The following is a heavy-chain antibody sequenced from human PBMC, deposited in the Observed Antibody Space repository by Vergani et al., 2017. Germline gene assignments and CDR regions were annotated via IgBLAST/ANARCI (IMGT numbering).Heavy chain of an antibody. CDR1: GYTFTSYD. D-gene: IGHD6-13*01. CDR2: MNPNSGNT. V-gene: IGHV1-8*01. J-gene: IGHJ6*03. Sequence: QVQLVQSGAEVKKPGASVKVSCKASGYTFTSYDINWVRQATGQGLEWMGWMNPNSGNTGYAQKFQGRVTMTRNTSISTAYMELGSLRSEDTAXYYCASATYSSSWYYFDYYYMDVWGKGTTVTVSS. CDR3: ASATYSSSWYYFDYYYMDV.